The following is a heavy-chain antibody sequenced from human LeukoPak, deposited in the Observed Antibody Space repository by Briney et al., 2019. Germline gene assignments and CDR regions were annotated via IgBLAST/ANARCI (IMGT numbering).Heavy chain of an antibody. J-gene: IGHJ4*02. V-gene: IGHV3-7*01. Sequence: GRSLRLSCAASGFTFSSYGMHWVRQAPGKGLEFVANIKEDGSVKNYVGSVQSRFTISRDNSRNLLYLQMDSLRAEDTAVYYCARDRGGLQFDYWGQGTLVTVSS. D-gene: IGHD2-15*01. CDR1: GFTFSSYG. CDR2: IKEDGSVK. CDR3: ARDRGGLQFDY.